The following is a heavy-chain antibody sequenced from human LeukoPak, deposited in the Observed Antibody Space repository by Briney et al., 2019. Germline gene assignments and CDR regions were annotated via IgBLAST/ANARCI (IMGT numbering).Heavy chain of an antibody. J-gene: IGHJ4*02. CDR2: ISAYNGNT. D-gene: IGHD4-17*01. CDR1: GYTFTSYG. Sequence: GASVKVSCKASGYTFTSYGISWVRQAPGQGLEWMGWISAYNGNTNYAQKFQGRVTMTRDTSTSTVYMELSSLRSEDTAVYYCARGTTVTTTPLPQFDYWGQGTLVTVSS. V-gene: IGHV1-18*01. CDR3: ARGTTVTTTPLPQFDY.